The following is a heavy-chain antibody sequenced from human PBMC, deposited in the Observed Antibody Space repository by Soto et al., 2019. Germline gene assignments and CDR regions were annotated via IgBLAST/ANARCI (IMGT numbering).Heavy chain of an antibody. CDR1: GYIFIDYY. CDR3: ARSLLQGDF. J-gene: IGHJ4*02. CDR2: INPNGGGT. D-gene: IGHD2-21*01. V-gene: IGHV1-46*01. Sequence: QVQLVQSGAEVKKPGASVKVSCKSSGYIFIDYYIHWVRQAPGQGLEWMAIINPNGGGTNYAQKFQGRVTVTSDTSTSTVSMELNSLGSDDTAVYFWARSLLQGDFWGQGTLVTVSS.